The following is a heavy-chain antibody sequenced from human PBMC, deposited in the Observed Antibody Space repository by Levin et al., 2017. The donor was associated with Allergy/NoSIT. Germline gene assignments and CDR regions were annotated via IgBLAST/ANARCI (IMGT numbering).Heavy chain of an antibody. CDR2: INLSGNT. CDR3: ARARLKSSSYTSGYED. J-gene: IGHJ4*02. CDR1: GGSFSGSF. Sequence: SQTLSLTCAVYGGSFSGSFWIWIRQPPGKGLEWIGEINLSGNTNYNPSLESRVTMSLDTSTNHFSLSLDSVTAADTAVYFCARARLKSSSYTSGYEDWGQGTLVNVS. V-gene: IGHV4-34*01. D-gene: IGHD5-12*01.